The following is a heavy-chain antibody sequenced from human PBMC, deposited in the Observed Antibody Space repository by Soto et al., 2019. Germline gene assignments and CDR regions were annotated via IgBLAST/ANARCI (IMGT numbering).Heavy chain of an antibody. CDR2: IYSGGST. CDR3: NTDSYSTLIVVRFDY. J-gene: IGHJ4*01. CDR1: GFTVSSNY. V-gene: IGHV3-66*01. D-gene: IGHD3-22*01. Sequence: GGSLRLSCAASGFTVSSNYMSWVRQAPGKGLEWVSVIYSGGSTYYADSVKGRFTIFRDDSKNMLYLQMNSLKTEDTAVYYCNTDSYSTLIVVRFDYWGQGTLVTASS.